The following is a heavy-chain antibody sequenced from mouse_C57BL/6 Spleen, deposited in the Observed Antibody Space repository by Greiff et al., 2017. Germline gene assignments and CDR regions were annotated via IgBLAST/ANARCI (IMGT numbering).Heavy chain of an antibody. CDR3: AKGASSYAWFAY. V-gene: IGHV1-53*01. Sequence: QVQLQQPGTELVKPGASVKLSCKASGYTFTSYWMHWVKQRPGQGLEWIGNINPSNGGTNYNEKFKGKATLTAEKSSSTAYMQLSSLTSEDSAVYFCAKGASSYAWFAYWGQGTLVTVSA. J-gene: IGHJ3*01. CDR1: GYTFTSYW. D-gene: IGHD1-1*01. CDR2: INPSNGGT.